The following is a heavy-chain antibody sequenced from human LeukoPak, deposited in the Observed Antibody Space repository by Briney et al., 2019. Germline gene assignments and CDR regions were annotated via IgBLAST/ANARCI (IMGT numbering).Heavy chain of an antibody. CDR2: IKRDGSEK. CDR3: ARGYGDSIHFDY. CDR1: GFTFSSYW. D-gene: IGHD4-17*01. V-gene: IGHV3-7*04. Sequence: PGGSLRLSCAASGFTFSSYWMSWVRQAPGKGLEWVANIKRDGSEKYYVDSVKGRFTISRDNAKNSLYLQMNSLRAEEAAVYYCARGYGDSIHFDYWGQGTLATVSS. J-gene: IGHJ4*02.